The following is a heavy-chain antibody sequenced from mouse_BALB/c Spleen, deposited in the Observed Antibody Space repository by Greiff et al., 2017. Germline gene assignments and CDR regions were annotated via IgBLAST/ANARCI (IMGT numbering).Heavy chain of an antibody. J-gene: IGHJ2*01. CDR2: IRSKSNNYAT. CDR1: GFTFNTYA. CDR3: VCGYAFDY. Sequence: EVQLVESGGGLVQPKGSLKLSCAASGFTFNTYAMNWVRQAPGKGLEWVARIRSKSNNYATYYADSVKDRFTISRDDSQSMLYLQMNNLKTEDTAMYSCVCGYAFDYWGQGTTLTVSA. D-gene: IGHD2-2*01. V-gene: IGHV10-1*02.